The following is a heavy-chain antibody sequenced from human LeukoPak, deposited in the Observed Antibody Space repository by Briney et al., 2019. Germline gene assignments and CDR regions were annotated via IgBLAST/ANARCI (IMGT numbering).Heavy chain of an antibody. CDR2: IYSGGST. D-gene: IGHD3-22*01. CDR1: GFTVSSNY. J-gene: IGHJ4*02. V-gene: IGHV3-53*01. CDR3: AKYRTYYYDSSGHD. Sequence: GGSLRLSCAASGFTVSSNYMSWVRQAPGKGLEWVSVIYSGGSTYYADSVKGRFTISRDNSKNTLYLQMNSLRAEDTAVYYCAKYRTYYYDSSGHDWGQGTLVTVSS.